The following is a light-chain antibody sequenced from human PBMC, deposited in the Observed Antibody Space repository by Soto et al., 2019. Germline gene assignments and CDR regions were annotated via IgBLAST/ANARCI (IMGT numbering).Light chain of an antibody. CDR3: CSYVGGYSYV. Sequence: QSALTQPRSVSGSPGQSVTVSCIGTSSDVGDYNSVSWYQQHPGKAPKLMIYDVSKRPSGVPDRFSGSKSGNTASLTISGLQAEDEADYYFCSYVGGYSYVFGIGTKLTVL. V-gene: IGLV2-11*01. CDR2: DVS. CDR1: SSDVGDYNS. J-gene: IGLJ1*01.